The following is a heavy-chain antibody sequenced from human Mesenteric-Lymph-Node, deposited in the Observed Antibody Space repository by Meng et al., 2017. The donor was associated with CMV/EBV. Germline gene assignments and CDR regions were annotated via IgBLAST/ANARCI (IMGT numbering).Heavy chain of an antibody. V-gene: IGHV3-74*01. Sequence: GESLKISCAASGFIFSGYWMHWVRQAPGKGLVWVSRISPDGTTTTYADSVQGRFTISRDNAKNTLFLQMTSLRAEDTAVYYCARLQALAPDENHYGMDVWGQETTVTVSS. D-gene: IGHD1-14*01. J-gene: IGHJ6*02. CDR1: GFIFSGYW. CDR2: ISPDGTTT. CDR3: ARLQALAPDENHYGMDV.